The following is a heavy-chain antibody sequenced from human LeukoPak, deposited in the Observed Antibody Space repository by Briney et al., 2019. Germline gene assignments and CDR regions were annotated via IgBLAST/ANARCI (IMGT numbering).Heavy chain of an antibody. V-gene: IGHV4-30-4*01. CDR2: IYYSGST. J-gene: IGHJ4*02. CDR3: ARRRTPRRPYQLRMGGDFDY. Sequence: SETLSLTCTVSGGSISSGDYYWSWIRQPPGKGLEWIGYIYYSGSTYYNPSLKSRVTISVDTSKNQFSLKLSSVTAADTAVYYCARRRTPRRPYQLRMGGDFDYWGQGTLVTVSS. D-gene: IGHD2-2*01. CDR1: GGSISSGDYY.